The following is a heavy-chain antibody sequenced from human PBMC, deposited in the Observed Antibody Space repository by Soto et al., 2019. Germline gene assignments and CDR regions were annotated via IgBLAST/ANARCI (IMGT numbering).Heavy chain of an antibody. D-gene: IGHD3-10*01. V-gene: IGHV3-23*01. CDR3: AKPGDPYGSGSYYNIPYYYGMDV. J-gene: IGHJ6*02. Sequence: GGSLRLSCAASGFTFSSYAMSWVRQAPGKGLEWVSAISGSGGGTYYADSVKGRFTISRDNSKNTLYLQMNSLRAEDTAVYYCAKPGDPYGSGSYYNIPYYYGMDVWGQGTTVTVSS. CDR1: GFTFSSYA. CDR2: ISGSGGGT.